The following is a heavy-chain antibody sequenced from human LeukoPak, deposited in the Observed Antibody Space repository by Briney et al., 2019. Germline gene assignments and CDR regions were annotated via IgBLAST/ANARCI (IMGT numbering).Heavy chain of an antibody. CDR1: GGSFSGYY. CDR3: SRSWGVSYSSSLGSTIDY. D-gene: IGHD6-6*01. V-gene: IGHV4-34*01. Sequence: PSETLSLTCAVYGGSFSGYYWSWIRQPPGKGLEWIGEIKHSGSTNYNPSLKSRVTISVDTSKKQFSLRLSSVTAADTAVYYCSRSWGVSYSSSLGSTIDYWGQGTLVTVSS. CDR2: IKHSGST. J-gene: IGHJ4*02.